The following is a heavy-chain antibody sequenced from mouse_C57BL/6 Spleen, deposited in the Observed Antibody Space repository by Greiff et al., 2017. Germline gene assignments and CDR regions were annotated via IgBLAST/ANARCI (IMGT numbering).Heavy chain of an antibody. CDR2: INPNYGTT. CDR1: GYSFTDYN. Sequence: EVQLQQSGPELVKPGASVKISCKASGYSFTDYNMNWVKQINGKSLEWIGVINPNYGTTSYNQKFKGKATLTVDQSSSTAYMQLNSLTSEDSAVYYCAREDLITTVKGAMDYWGQGTSVTVSS. V-gene: IGHV1-39*01. CDR3: AREDLITTVKGAMDY. J-gene: IGHJ4*01. D-gene: IGHD1-1*01.